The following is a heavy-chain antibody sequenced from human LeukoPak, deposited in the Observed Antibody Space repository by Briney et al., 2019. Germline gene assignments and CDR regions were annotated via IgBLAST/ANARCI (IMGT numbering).Heavy chain of an antibody. D-gene: IGHD6-19*01. CDR3: ARQWLSRYFDY. J-gene: IGHJ4*02. V-gene: IGHV3-30-3*01. Sequence: GGSLRLSCAASGFTFSSYAMHWVRQAPGKGLEWVAVISYDGSNKYYADSVKGRFTISRDNSKNTLYLQMNSLRAEDTAVYYCARQWLSRYFDYWGQGTLVTVSS. CDR2: ISYDGSNK. CDR1: GFTFSSYA.